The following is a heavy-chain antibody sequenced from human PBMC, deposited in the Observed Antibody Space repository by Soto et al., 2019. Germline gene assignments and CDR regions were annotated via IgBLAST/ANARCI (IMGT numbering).Heavy chain of an antibody. CDR1: GYTFTTYT. CDR2: INTGNGNT. D-gene: IGHD3-16*01. Sequence: ASVKVSCKASGYTFTTYTMHWVRQAPGQRLEWMGWINTGNGNTKYSQKFQGRVTITRDTSASTAYMELSSLRSEDTAVYYCARGLNVYYFDFWGQGTLVTVSS. CDR3: ARGLNVYYFDF. V-gene: IGHV1-3*04. J-gene: IGHJ4*02.